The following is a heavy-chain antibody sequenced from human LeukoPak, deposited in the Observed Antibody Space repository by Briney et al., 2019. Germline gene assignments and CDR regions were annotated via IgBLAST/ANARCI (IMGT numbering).Heavy chain of an antibody. V-gene: IGHV4-38-2*02. J-gene: IGHJ4*02. D-gene: IGHD4-23*01. Sequence: SETLSLTCTVSGYSISSGYYWGWIRQPPGKGLEWIGSIHHSGSTYYNPSLKSRVTISVDTSKNQFSLKLSSVTAADTAVYYCARDGGSYGGNSAFDYWGQGTLVTVSS. CDR3: ARDGGSYGGNSAFDY. CDR2: IHHSGST. CDR1: GYSISSGYY.